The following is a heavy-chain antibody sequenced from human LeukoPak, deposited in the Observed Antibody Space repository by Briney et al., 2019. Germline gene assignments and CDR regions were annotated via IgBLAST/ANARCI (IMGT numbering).Heavy chain of an antibody. CDR3: AREPSLFIFLDNDAFDI. Sequence: PGGSLRLSCTTSQFTFSDYWMSWVRQAPGKGLEWVANIREDGSEKYYVDSVKGRFTISRDNSMNTLYLQMSSLRAEDTAMYYCAREPSLFIFLDNDAFDIWGQGTVLTVSS. J-gene: IGHJ3*02. V-gene: IGHV3-7*01. D-gene: IGHD2-21*01. CDR1: QFTFSDYW. CDR2: IREDGSEK.